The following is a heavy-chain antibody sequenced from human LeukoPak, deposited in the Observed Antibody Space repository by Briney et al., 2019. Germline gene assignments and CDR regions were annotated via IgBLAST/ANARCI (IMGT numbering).Heavy chain of an antibody. Sequence: ASVKVSCKASGYTFTGYYIHWVRQAPGQGLEWMGWINPNSGGTNYAQKFQGRVTMTRDTSISTAYMELSRLRSDDTAVYYCAICSSFIDYYYMDVWGKGTTVTVSS. CDR1: GYTFTGYY. CDR3: AICSSFIDYYYMDV. D-gene: IGHD6-13*01. V-gene: IGHV1-2*02. J-gene: IGHJ6*03. CDR2: INPNSGGT.